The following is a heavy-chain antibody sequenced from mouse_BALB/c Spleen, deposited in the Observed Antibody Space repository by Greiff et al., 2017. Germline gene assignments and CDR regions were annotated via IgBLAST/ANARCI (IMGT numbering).Heavy chain of an antibody. V-gene: IGHV2-9*02. D-gene: IGHD1-3*01. CDR1: GFSLTSYG. CDR2: IWAGGST. CDR3: ARDPNYPGNYAVDY. Sequence: VQLVESGPGLVAPSQSLSITCTVSGFSLTSYGVHWVRQPPGKGLEWLGVIWAGGSTNYNSALMSRLSISKDNSKSQVFLKMNSLQTDDTAMYYCARDPNYPGNYAVDYWGQGTSVTVSS. J-gene: IGHJ4*01.